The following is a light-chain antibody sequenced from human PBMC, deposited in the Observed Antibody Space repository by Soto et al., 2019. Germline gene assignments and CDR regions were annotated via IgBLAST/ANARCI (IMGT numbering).Light chain of an antibody. J-gene: IGKJ1*01. V-gene: IGKV3-15*01. CDR1: QSVRSN. CDR3: QQYNNGDPWT. Sequence: EIVMTQSPATLSVSPGERATLSCRASQSVRSNLAWYQQKPGQAPRLLIYGASTRATGIPARFSGSGSGTECNHTIISLKYEEFAVYYSQQYNNGDPWTLGQGTKVDIK. CDR2: GAS.